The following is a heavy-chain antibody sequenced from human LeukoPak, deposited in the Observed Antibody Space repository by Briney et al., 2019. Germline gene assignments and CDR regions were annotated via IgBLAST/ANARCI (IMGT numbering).Heavy chain of an antibody. CDR1: GFTFSRDS. CDR3: VRDNPRCCGVVPANIDDY. CDR2: INGGSSPI. J-gene: IGHJ4*02. V-gene: IGHV3-48*01. D-gene: IGHD2-15*01. Sequence: GGSLRLSCAASGFTFSRDSMNWVRQAPGKGLEWVSYINGGSSPIYYADSVRGRFTISRDNAKNSLYLQMNSLRAEDTAVYYCVRDNPRCCGVVPANIDDYWGQGTLVPVSS.